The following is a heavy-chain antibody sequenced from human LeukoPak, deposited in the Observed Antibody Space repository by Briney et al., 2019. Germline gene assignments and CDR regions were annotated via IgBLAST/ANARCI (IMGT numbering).Heavy chain of an antibody. CDR1: GFAFSSYS. CDR2: IDSNSVYM. Sequence: GGSLRLSCTVSGFAFSSYSMNWVRQAPGKGLEWVSSIDSNSVYMYYGDSLKGRFTISRDNAKNSLYLQMNSLRADDTAVYYCGRQRGGIGRIDYWGQGTLVTVSS. V-gene: IGHV3-21*01. J-gene: IGHJ4*02. CDR3: GRQRGGIGRIDY. D-gene: IGHD1-26*01.